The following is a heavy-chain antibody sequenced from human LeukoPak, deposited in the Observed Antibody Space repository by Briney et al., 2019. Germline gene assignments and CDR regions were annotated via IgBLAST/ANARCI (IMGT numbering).Heavy chain of an antibody. Sequence: GGSLRLSCAASGFTFSSYGMHWVRQAPGKGLEWVAVISYDGSNKNYADSVKGRFTISRDNSKNTLYLQMNSLRAEDTAVYYCAKDRGRYCSGGSCYFDYWGQGTLVTVSS. CDR2: ISYDGSNK. V-gene: IGHV3-30*18. CDR1: GFTFSSYG. D-gene: IGHD2-15*01. J-gene: IGHJ4*02. CDR3: AKDRGRYCSGGSCYFDY.